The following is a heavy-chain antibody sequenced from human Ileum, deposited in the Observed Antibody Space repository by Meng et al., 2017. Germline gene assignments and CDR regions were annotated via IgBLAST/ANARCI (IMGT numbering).Heavy chain of an antibody. CDR3: AKRGEANNFYFYPWAV. J-gene: IGHJ6*02. D-gene: IGHD3-16*01. Sequence: GGSLRLSCVASGFYVSDYAMSWVRQAPGKGLEWVSSISSPGYTGYADSVKGRFTVARDTSENKVFLRLTSLRAEDTAVYYCAKRGEANNFYFYPWAVWGQGTTVTVSS. V-gene: IGHV3-23*01. CDR2: ISSPGYT. CDR1: GFYVSDYA.